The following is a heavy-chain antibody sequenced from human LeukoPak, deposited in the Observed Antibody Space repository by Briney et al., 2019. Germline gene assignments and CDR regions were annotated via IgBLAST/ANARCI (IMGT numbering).Heavy chain of an antibody. V-gene: IGHV1-46*01. CDR1: GYTFTSYY. Sequence: ASVKVSCKASGYTFTSYYMHWVRQAPGQGLEWMGIINPSGGSTSYAQKFQGRVTMTRDTSTSTVYMELSSLRSEDTAVYYCARFPYGSGIRGAFDIWGQGTMVTVSS. CDR2: INPSGGST. CDR3: ARFPYGSGIRGAFDI. J-gene: IGHJ3*02. D-gene: IGHD3-10*01.